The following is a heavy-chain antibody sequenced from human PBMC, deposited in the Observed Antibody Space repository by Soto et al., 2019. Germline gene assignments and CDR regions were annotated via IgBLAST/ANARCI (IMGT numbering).Heavy chain of an antibody. CDR2: ISDNGGTA. CDR1: EFTFSNDA. Sequence: GGALRLSCAASEFTFSNDAMSWVRQAPGKGLEWVGSISDNGGTAEYADSVKGRFTISRDNSKNTLYLQMNSLRAEDTAVYYCPKARSSEDEAYYYDSSGYFDYWGQGSLANVPS. V-gene: IGHV3-23*01. CDR3: PKARSSEDEAYYYDSSGYFDY. J-gene: IGHJ4*02. D-gene: IGHD3-22*01.